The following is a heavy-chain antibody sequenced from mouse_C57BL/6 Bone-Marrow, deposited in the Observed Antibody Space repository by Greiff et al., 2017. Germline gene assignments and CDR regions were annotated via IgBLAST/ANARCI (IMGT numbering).Heavy chain of an antibody. J-gene: IGHJ2*01. CDR3: ARRGRFITTALDY. Sequence: VQLQQSGAELVKPGASVKMSCKASGYTFTSYWITWVKQRPGQGLEWIGDIYPGSGSTNYNEKFKSKATLTVDTSSITAYMQLSSLTSEDSAVYYCARRGRFITTALDYWGQGTTLTVSS. CDR1: GYTFTSYW. D-gene: IGHD1-1*01. CDR2: IYPGSGST. V-gene: IGHV1-55*01.